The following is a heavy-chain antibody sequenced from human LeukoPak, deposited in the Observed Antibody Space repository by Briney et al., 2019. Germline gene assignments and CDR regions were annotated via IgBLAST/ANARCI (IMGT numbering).Heavy chain of an antibody. CDR1: GGTFSSYT. CDR3: ARDMGYCSSTSCYRIDYYYYYGMDV. CDR2: IIPILGIA. V-gene: IGHV1-69*04. Sequence: VSSVTVSCTASGGTFSSYTISWLRQAPGQGLAWMGRIIPILGIANYEQKFQGRVTITADKSTSTAYMELSSLRSEDTAVYYCARDMGYCSSTSCYRIDYYYYYGMDVWGQGTTVTVSS. D-gene: IGHD2-2*01. J-gene: IGHJ6*02.